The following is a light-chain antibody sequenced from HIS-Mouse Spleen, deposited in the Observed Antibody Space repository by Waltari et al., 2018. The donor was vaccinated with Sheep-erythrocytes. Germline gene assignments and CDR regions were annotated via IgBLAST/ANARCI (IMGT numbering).Light chain of an antibody. Sequence: SYELTQPPSVSVSPGQTARITCSGDALPKQYAYWYQQKPGQAPVLVIYKDSERPSGLPERFSGSNSGNTATLTISGTQAMDEADYYCQAWDSSTVVFGGGTKLTVL. CDR1: ALPKQY. CDR3: QAWDSSTVV. CDR2: KDS. J-gene: IGLJ2*01. V-gene: IGLV3-25*02.